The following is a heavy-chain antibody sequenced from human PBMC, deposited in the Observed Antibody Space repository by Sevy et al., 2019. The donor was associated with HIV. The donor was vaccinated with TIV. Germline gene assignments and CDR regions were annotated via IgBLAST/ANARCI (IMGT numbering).Heavy chain of an antibody. CDR3: IRRYSSSSGFYYYYGTDV. CDR1: GYTFTSYG. J-gene: IGHJ6*02. V-gene: IGHV1-18*04. CDR2: ISAYNGNT. Sequence: ASVNVSCKASGYTFTSYGISWVRQAPGQGLEWMGWISAYNGNTNYAQKLQGRVTMTTDTSTSTAYMELRSLRSDDTAVYYCIRRYSSSSGFYYYYGTDVWGQGTTVTVSS. D-gene: IGHD6-6*01.